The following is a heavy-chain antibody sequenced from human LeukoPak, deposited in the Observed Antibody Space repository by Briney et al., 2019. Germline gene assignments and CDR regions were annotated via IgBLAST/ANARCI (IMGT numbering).Heavy chain of an antibody. Sequence: SETLSLTCTVSGGSISSYYWSWIRQPPGKGLEWIGYIYYSGSTNYNPSLKSRVTISVDTSKNQFSLKLSSVTAADTAVYYCARGDRMVRTFDYWGQGTLVTVSS. CDR2: IYYSGST. V-gene: IGHV4-59*01. CDR3: ARGDRMVRTFDY. D-gene: IGHD5-18*01. CDR1: GGSISSYY. J-gene: IGHJ4*02.